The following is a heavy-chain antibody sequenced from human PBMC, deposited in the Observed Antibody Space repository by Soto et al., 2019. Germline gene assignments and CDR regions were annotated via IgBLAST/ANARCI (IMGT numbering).Heavy chain of an antibody. D-gene: IGHD4-17*01. CDR3: ARGDATKIVVTTYYVMDV. CDR2: IIPVFGTA. V-gene: IGHV1-69*13. Sequence: SVKVSCKASGGSLSNYGISWVRQAPGQGLEWMGGIIPVFGTANYAQKFQGRVTITADESTNIVYMDVTSLRSEDTAVYYCARGDATKIVVTTYYVMDVWGQGTTVTVSS. J-gene: IGHJ6*02. CDR1: GGSLSNYG.